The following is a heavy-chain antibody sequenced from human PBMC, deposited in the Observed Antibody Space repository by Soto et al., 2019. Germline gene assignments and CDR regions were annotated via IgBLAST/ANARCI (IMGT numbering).Heavy chain of an antibody. CDR3: ARDTIVGPAAFDI. CDR2: ISSSSSYI. V-gene: IGHV3-21*01. J-gene: IGHJ3*02. CDR1: GFTFSSYS. Sequence: GGSLRLSCAASGFTFSSYSTNWVRQAPGKGLEWVSSISSSSSYIYYADSVKGRFTISRDNAKNSLYLQMNSLRAEDTAVYYCARDTIVGPAAFDIWGQGTMVTVSS. D-gene: IGHD3-16*02.